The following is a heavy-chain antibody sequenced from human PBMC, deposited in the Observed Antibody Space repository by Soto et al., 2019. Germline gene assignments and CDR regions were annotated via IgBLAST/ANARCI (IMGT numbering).Heavy chain of an antibody. CDR3: ARDRDGYNYAFDI. CDR1: DYSISSGYY. D-gene: IGHD5-12*01. Sequence: PWETLSLTCGVSDYSISSGYYWAWIRQPPGKGLEWLGSIYHSGSTYQNPSLSSRVTISVDTSRNKFSLRLSSVTAADTAVYYCARDRDGYNYAFDIWGQGTVVTVSS. CDR2: IYHSGST. V-gene: IGHV4-38-2*02. J-gene: IGHJ3*02.